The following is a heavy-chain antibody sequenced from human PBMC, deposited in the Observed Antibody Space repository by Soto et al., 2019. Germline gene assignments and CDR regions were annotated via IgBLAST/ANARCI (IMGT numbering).Heavy chain of an antibody. CDR1: GFTFSSYA. Sequence: EVQLLESGGGLVQPGGSLRLSCAASGFTFSSYAMIWVRHAPGKGLEWVSAISGSGGSTYYADSVKGRFTISRDNSKNTLYLQRNSLRADYTTVDYCAKKGTYYDMLNYSSYYYYYMEGWGKGPTVPVS. J-gene: IGHJ6*03. D-gene: IGHD3-9*01. V-gene: IGHV3-23*01. CDR2: ISGSGGST. CDR3: AKKGTYYDMLNYSSYYYYYMEG.